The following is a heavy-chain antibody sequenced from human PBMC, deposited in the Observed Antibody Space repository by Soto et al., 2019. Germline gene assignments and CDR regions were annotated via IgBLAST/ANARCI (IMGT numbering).Heavy chain of an antibody. D-gene: IGHD3-16*01. CDR1: GFKLSNYA. V-gene: IGHV3-23*01. J-gene: IGHJ4*02. CDR3: AKDRRAGGNSAFYFDF. Sequence: PGGSLRLSCAASGFKLSNYAMSWVRQAPGKGLEWVSLISATGGGTYYADSVKGRLTISRDNSHNTLYLQVHSLTAEDTAVYYCAKDRRAGGNSAFYFDFWGQGAQVTV. CDR2: ISATGGGT.